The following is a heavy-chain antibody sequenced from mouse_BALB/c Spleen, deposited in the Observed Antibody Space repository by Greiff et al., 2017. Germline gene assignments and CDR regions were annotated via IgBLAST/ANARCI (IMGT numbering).Heavy chain of an antibody. D-gene: IGHD2-14*01. CDR1: GFTFSRYG. J-gene: IGHJ4*01. CDR3: AREYDVYAMDD. V-gene: IGHV5-6*01. Sequence: EVKLVESGGDLVKPGGSLKLSCAASGFTFSRYGMSWVRQTPDKRLEWVATISSGGSYTYYPDSVQGRFTISRDTAKNTLSLQMSSLKAEDTAMYYCAREYDVYAMDDWGQGTAVTVAS. CDR2: ISSGGSYT.